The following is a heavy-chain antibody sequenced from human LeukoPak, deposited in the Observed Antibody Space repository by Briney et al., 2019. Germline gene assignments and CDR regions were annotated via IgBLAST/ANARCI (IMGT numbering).Heavy chain of an antibody. CDR1: GGTFSSYA. J-gene: IGHJ4*02. CDR2: IIPILGIA. Sequence: SVKVSCKASGGTFSSYAISWVRQAPGQGLEWMGRIIPILGIANYAQKFQGRVTITADKSTSTAYMELRSLRSDDTAVYYCARDGKLPKKRPFDYWGQGTLVTVSS. CDR3: ARDGKLPKKRPFDY. V-gene: IGHV1-69*04. D-gene: IGHD2-15*01.